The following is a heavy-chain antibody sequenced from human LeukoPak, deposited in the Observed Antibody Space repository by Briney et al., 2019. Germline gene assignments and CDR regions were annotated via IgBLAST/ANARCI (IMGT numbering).Heavy chain of an antibody. CDR3: ARDRGWELGYCSGGSCYDENWFDP. Sequence: ASVKVSCKASGYTFTSYGISWVRQAPGQGLEWMGWISAYNGNTNYAQKLQGRVTMTTDTSTSIVHMDLRSLRSDDTAVYYCARDRGWELGYCSGGSCYDENWFDPWGQGTLVTVSS. D-gene: IGHD2-15*01. V-gene: IGHV1-18*01. CDR2: ISAYNGNT. CDR1: GYTFTSYG. J-gene: IGHJ5*02.